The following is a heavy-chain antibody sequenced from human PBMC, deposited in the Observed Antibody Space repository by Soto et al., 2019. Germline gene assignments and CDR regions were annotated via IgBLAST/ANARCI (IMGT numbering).Heavy chain of an antibody. CDR2: ISYDGSNK. Sequence: GGSLRLSCAASGFTFSSYAMHWVRQAPGKGLEWVAVISYDGSNKYYADSVKGRFTISRDNSKNTLYLQMNSLRAEDTAVYYCARDNRPEYYYGSGSFDYWGQGTLVTVSS. J-gene: IGHJ4*02. V-gene: IGHV3-30-3*01. CDR1: GFTFSSYA. D-gene: IGHD3-10*01. CDR3: ARDNRPEYYYGSGSFDY.